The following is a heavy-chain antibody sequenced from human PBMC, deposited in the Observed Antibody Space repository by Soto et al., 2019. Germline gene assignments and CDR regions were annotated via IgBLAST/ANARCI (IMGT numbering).Heavy chain of an antibody. D-gene: IGHD1-26*01. CDR3: AKDRGSGSYLPGAFDI. Sequence: HPGGSLRLSCAASGFIFSNAWMNWVRQAPGKGLEWVSAISGSGGNTFYADSVKGRFTISRDNSKNTLFLQMNSLRAEDAAVYYCAKDRGSGSYLPGAFDIWGQGTMVTVSS. CDR1: GFIFSNAW. V-gene: IGHV3-23*01. J-gene: IGHJ3*02. CDR2: ISGSGGNT.